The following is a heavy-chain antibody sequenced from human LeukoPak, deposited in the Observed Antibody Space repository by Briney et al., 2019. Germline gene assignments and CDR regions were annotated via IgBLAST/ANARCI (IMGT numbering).Heavy chain of an antibody. V-gene: IGHV1-8*03. J-gene: IGHJ4*02. CDR1: GYTFSSYD. Sequence: ASVKVSCKASGYTFSSYDVNWVRQATGQGLEWMGWMNPNSGNTGYAQKFQGRVTISRNTSITTAYMELSGLTSEDTAVYYCASYSGYAQWGQGTLVTVSS. D-gene: IGHD5-12*01. CDR2: MNPNSGNT. CDR3: ASYSGYAQ.